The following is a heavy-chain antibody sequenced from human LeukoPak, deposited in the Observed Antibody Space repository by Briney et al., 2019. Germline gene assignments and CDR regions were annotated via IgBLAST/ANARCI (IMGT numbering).Heavy chain of an antibody. V-gene: IGHV3-23*01. CDR3: AKDGGYCGGDCYSGGVANYFDY. J-gene: IGHJ4*02. D-gene: IGHD2-21*02. CDR1: GFTFSSYA. Sequence: PGGSLRLSCAASGFTFSSYAMGWVRQAPGKGLEWVSAISGSGGSTYYADSVKGRFTVSRDNSKNTLYLQMNSLRAEDTAVYYCAKDGGYCGGDCYSGGVANYFDYWGQGTLVTVSS. CDR2: ISGSGGST.